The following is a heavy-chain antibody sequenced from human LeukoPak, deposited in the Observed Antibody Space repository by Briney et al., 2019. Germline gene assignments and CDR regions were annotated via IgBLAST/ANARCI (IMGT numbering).Heavy chain of an antibody. Sequence: ASVTVSCKASGHTFTSYYMHWVRQAPGQGLERMGIINPSGGSTSYAQKFQGRVTMTRDTSTSTVYMELSSLRSEDTAVYYCARTGLYSSGWYINLDFDYWGQGTLVTVSS. V-gene: IGHV1-46*01. D-gene: IGHD6-19*01. CDR2: INPSGGST. J-gene: IGHJ4*02. CDR3: ARTGLYSSGWYINLDFDY. CDR1: GHTFTSYY.